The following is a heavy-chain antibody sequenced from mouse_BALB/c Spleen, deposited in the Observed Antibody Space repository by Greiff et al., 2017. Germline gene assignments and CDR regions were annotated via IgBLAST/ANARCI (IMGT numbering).Heavy chain of an antibody. Sequence: EVHLVESGGGLVKPGGSLKLSCAASGFTFSDYYMYWVRQTPEKRLEWVATISDGGSYTYYPDSVKGRFTISRDNAKNNLYLQMSSLKSEDTAMYYCARANYYGYLYAMDYWGQGTSVTVSS. CDR2: ISDGGSYT. CDR1: GFTFSDYY. CDR3: ARANYYGYLYAMDY. J-gene: IGHJ4*01. V-gene: IGHV5-4*02. D-gene: IGHD1-2*01.